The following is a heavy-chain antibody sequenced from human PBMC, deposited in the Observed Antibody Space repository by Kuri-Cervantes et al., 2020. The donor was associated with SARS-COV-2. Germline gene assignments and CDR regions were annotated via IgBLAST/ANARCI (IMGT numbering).Heavy chain of an antibody. CDR2: IIPIFGTA. V-gene: IGHV1-69*13. J-gene: IGHJ4*02. CDR3: ARGTTGLSLYYFDY. Sequence: SVKVSCKASGGTFSSYAISWVRQAPGQGLEWMGGIIPIFGTANYAQKFQGRVTITADESTSTAYMELSSLRSEDTAIYYCARGTTGLSLYYFDYWGQGTLVTVSS. D-gene: IGHD2/OR15-2a*01. CDR1: GGTFSSYA.